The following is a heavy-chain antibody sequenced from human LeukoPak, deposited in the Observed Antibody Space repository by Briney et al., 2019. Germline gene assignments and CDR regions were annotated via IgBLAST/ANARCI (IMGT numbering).Heavy chain of an antibody. Sequence: PGGSLRLSCAPSGFTLSSYWMHWVRQAPGEGLVWVSRMNSDGSITNYADSVKGRFTISSDNTKSTLYLQMNSLRAEDTAVYYCARLRFWGHAYGMDVWGEGTTVTVSS. CDR1: GFTLSSYW. D-gene: IGHD3-16*01. CDR2: MNSDGSIT. V-gene: IGHV3-74*01. J-gene: IGHJ6*04. CDR3: ARLRFWGHAYGMDV.